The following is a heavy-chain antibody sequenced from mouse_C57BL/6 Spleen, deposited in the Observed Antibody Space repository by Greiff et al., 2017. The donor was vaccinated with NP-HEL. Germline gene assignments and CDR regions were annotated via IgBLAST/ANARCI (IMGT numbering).Heavy chain of an antibody. Sequence: QVQLKESGPGLVQPSQSLSITCTVSGFSLTSYGVHWVRQSPGKGLEWLGVIWSGGSTDYNAAFISRLSISKDNSKSQVFFKMNSLQADDTAIYYCARGLPDAMDYWGQGTSVTVSS. CDR1: GFSLTSYG. D-gene: IGHD2-10*01. CDR3: ARGLPDAMDY. J-gene: IGHJ4*01. V-gene: IGHV2-2*01. CDR2: IWSGGST.